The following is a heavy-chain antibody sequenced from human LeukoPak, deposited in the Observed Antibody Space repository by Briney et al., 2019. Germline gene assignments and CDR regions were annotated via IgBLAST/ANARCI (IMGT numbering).Heavy chain of an antibody. CDR2: IYYSGST. CDR3: ARKSPSIRLGLYDY. Sequence: TSETLSLTCTVSGGSISSSSYYWGWIRQPPGKGLEWIGSIYYSGSTYYNPSLKSRVTISVDTSKNQFSLKLSSVTAADTAVYYCARKSPSIRLGLYDYWGQGTLVTVSS. D-gene: IGHD3-3*02. CDR1: GGSISSSSYY. V-gene: IGHV4-39*01. J-gene: IGHJ4*02.